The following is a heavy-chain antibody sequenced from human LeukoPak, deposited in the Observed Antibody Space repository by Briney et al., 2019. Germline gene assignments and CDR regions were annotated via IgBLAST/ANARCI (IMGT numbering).Heavy chain of an antibody. CDR3: ARDFSSSSTIYYYYYMDV. Sequence: PSETLSLTCTVSGGSISSRPYYWGWVRQPPGKGLEWIGTISYSGTTYYSPSLKSRVTISLDTSKNQFSLKLSSVTAADTAIYYCARDFSSSSTIYYYYYMDVWGKGTTVTVSS. J-gene: IGHJ6*03. CDR1: GGSISSRPYY. CDR2: ISYSGTT. V-gene: IGHV4-39*07. D-gene: IGHD6-6*01.